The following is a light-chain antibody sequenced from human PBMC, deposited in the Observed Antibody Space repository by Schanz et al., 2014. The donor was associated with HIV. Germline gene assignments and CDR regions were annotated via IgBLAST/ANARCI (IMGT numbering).Light chain of an antibody. V-gene: IGLV3-21*04. Sequence: SSELTQPPSVSVAPGKTARITCGGNNIGSKSVHWYQQKPGQAPVLVIYYDSDRPSGIPERFSGSNSGNTATLTISRVEAGDEADYYCQVWDSSSEHQVFGGGTKLTVL. CDR1: NIGSKS. J-gene: IGLJ3*02. CDR3: QVWDSSSEHQV. CDR2: YDS.